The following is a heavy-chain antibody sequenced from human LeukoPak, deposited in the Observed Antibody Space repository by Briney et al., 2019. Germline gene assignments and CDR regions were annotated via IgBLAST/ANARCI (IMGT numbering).Heavy chain of an antibody. D-gene: IGHD3-10*01. CDR3: ARDAGGGYYGSREVNAFDI. J-gene: IGHJ3*02. V-gene: IGHV6-1*01. CDR1: GDSVSSNSAA. CDR2: TYYRSKWYN. Sequence: SQTLSLTCAISGDSVSSNSAAWNWIRQSPSRGLEWLGRTYYRSKWYNDYAVSVKSRVTINPDTSKNQFSLQLNSVTPEDTAVYYCARDAGGGYYGSREVNAFDIWGQGTMVTVSS.